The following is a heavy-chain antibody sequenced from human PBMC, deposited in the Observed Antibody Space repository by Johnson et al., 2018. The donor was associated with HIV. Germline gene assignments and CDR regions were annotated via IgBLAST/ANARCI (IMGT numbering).Heavy chain of an antibody. V-gene: IGHV3-NL1*01. Sequence: QVQLLESGGGVVQPGGSLRLSCAASGFTFSSYGMHWVRQAPGKGLEWVSLIYSGGSTYYTDSVKGRFTISRDNSNNTLYLQMNSLTAEDTAMYFCARDPFPRFYAFDFWGQGTMVTVSS. J-gene: IGHJ3*01. CDR1: GFTFSSYG. CDR2: IYSGGST. CDR3: ARDPFPRFYAFDF.